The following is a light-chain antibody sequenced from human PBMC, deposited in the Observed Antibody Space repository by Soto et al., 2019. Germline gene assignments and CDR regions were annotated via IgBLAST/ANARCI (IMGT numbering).Light chain of an antibody. CDR3: QQYYSTSPLT. CDR1: QSVLYSSNNKNY. CDR2: WAS. V-gene: IGKV4-1*01. J-gene: IGKJ3*01. Sequence: DIVMTQSPDSLAVSLGERATINCKSSQSVLYSSNNKNYLAWYQQKPGQPPKLLIYWASTRDSGVPDRFSGSGSGTDFTLTIISLQAEDVAVYYCQQYYSTSPLTFGPGTKVDIK.